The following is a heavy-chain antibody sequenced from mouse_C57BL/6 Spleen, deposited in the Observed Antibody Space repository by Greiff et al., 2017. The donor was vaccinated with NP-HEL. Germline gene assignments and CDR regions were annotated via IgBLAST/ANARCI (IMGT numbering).Heavy chain of an antibody. CDR1: GYTFTDYE. J-gene: IGHJ4*01. V-gene: IGHV1-15*01. CDR2: IDPETGGT. Sequence: QVQLKESGAELVRPGASVTLSCKASGYTFTDYEMHWVKQTPVHGLEWIGAIDPETGGTAYNQKFKGKAILTADKSSSTAYMELRSLTSEDSAVYYCTRSTRRAMDYWGQGTSVTVSS. CDR3: TRSTRRAMDY.